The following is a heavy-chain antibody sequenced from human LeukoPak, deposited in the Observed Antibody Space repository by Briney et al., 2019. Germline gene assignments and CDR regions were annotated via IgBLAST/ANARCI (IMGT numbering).Heavy chain of an antibody. CDR3: ARVLGYCSGGSCLTSFDP. CDR1: GGSISSYY. D-gene: IGHD2-15*01. J-gene: IGHJ5*02. Sequence: PSETLSLTCTVSGGSISSYYWSRIRQPPGKGLEWIGYIYYSGSTYYNPSLKSRVTISVDTSKNQFSLKLSSVTAADTAVYYCARVLGYCSGGSCLTSFDPWGQGTLVTVSS. V-gene: IGHV4-59*08. CDR2: IYYSGST.